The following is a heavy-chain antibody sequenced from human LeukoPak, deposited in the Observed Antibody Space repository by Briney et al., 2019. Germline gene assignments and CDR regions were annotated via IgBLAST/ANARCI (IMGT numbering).Heavy chain of an antibody. CDR1: GGTFSSYA. Sequence: SVKVSCKASGGTFSSYAISWARQAPGQGLEWMGGIIPIFGTANYAQKFQGRVTITADESTSTAYMELSSLRSEDTAVYYCARSYYGSGSSRLSYYYYGMDVWGQGTTVTVSS. CDR3: ARSYYGSGSSRLSYYYYGMDV. J-gene: IGHJ6*02. V-gene: IGHV1-69*13. CDR2: IIPIFGTA. D-gene: IGHD3-10*01.